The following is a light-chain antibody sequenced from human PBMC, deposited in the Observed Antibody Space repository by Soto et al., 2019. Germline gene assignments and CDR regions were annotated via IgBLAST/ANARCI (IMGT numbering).Light chain of an antibody. V-gene: IGKV3-20*01. CDR1: QIVNSNY. Sequence: EVVLTQSPGTLSLSPGERATLSCRASQIVNSNYLAWYQHKPGQSPRFLIYGASRRAAGIPDRFSGSGAGTDFTLTISRLEPEDVAIYYCQQYSQSPIIFGQGTRLEIK. CDR3: QQYSQSPII. CDR2: GAS. J-gene: IGKJ5*01.